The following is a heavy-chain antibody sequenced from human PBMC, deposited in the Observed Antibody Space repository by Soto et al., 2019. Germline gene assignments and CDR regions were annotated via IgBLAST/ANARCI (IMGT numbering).Heavy chain of an antibody. D-gene: IGHD3-9*01. CDR3: ARARGYFDWLLYSLDP. CDR1: GYTFTSYA. V-gene: IGHV1-3*01. J-gene: IGHJ5*02. Sequence: ASVKVSCKASGYTFTSYARHWVRQAPGQRLEWMGWINAGNGNTKYSQKFQGRVTITRDTSASTAYMELSSLRSEDTAVYYCARARGYFDWLLYSLDPWGQGTLVTVSS. CDR2: INAGNGNT.